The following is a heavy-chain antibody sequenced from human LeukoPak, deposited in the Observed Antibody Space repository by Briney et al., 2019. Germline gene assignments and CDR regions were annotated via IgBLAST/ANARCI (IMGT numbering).Heavy chain of an antibody. CDR2: IYYSWST. V-gene: IGHV4-59*08. D-gene: IGHD4-17*01. CDR1: GGSISSYY. Sequence: PSETLSLTCTVSGGSISSYYWSWIRQPPGRGLEWIGYIYYSWSTNYNPSLKSRVTLSVDTSKNQFSLELSSGTAADTPVYYCARQTSAYGDYHLDYWGQGTLVTVSS. CDR3: ARQTSAYGDYHLDY. J-gene: IGHJ4*02.